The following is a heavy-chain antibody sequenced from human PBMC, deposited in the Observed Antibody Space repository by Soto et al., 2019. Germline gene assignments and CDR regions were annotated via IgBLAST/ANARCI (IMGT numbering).Heavy chain of an antibody. V-gene: IGHV4-4*02. CDR2: IYHSGST. CDR3: ARAIAAAGTSYGMDV. CDR1: GGSISSSNW. J-gene: IGHJ6*02. Sequence: QVQLQESGPGLVKPSGTLSLTCAVSGGSISSSNWWSWVRQPPGKGLEWIGEIYHSGSTNYNPSRKRRVTRAVDKSQNQFSLKLSAVTAADTAVYYCARAIAAAGTSYGMDVWGQGTTVTVSS. D-gene: IGHD6-13*01.